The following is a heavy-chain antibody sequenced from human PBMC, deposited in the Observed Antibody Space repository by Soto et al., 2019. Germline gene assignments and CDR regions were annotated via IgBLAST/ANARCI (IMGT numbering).Heavy chain of an antibody. CDR2: ISDNAAAA. D-gene: IGHD2-2*01. V-gene: IGHV3-23*01. Sequence: GGSLRLSCAASGFTFRNYAMNWVRQAPGKGLEWVSSISDNAAAAYYADSVKGRFTISRDNSEGTLYLQMNALRAEDTAVYYCAKDRRTTSAAMYYGVDVWGQGSTVTVAS. CDR3: AKDRRTTSAAMYYGVDV. CDR1: GFTFRNYA. J-gene: IGHJ6*02.